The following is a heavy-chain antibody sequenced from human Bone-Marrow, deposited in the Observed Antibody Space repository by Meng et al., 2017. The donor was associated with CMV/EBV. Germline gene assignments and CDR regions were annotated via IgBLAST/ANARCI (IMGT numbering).Heavy chain of an antibody. D-gene: IGHD6-25*01. J-gene: IGHJ4*02. Sequence: ASVKVSCKTSGFYFSDHFMHWVRQAPGQGLEWMGWINPNSGGTNYAQKFQGRVTMTRDTSISTAYMELSRLRSDDTAAYYCAVSGGRADYWGQGTLVTVSS. V-gene: IGHV1-2*02. CDR3: AVSGGRADY. CDR1: GFYFSDHF. CDR2: INPNSGGT.